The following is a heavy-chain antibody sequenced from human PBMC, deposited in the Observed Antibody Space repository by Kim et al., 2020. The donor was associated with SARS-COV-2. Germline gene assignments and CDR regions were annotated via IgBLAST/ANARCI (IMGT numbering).Heavy chain of an antibody. Sequence: GGSLRLSCAASGFTFSSFSMNWVRQAAGKGLEWISYISSSSRTIYYADSVKGRFTSSSDNAKNSLYLQMNSLRDEDTAVYYCARGRTSLISYWGQGTLVT. CDR2: ISSSSRTI. V-gene: IGHV3-48*02. D-gene: IGHD3-16*01. CDR1: GFTFSSFS. J-gene: IGHJ4*02. CDR3: ARGRTSLISY.